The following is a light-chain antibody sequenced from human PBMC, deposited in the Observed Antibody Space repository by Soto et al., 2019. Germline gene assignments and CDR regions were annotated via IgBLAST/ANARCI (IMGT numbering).Light chain of an antibody. CDR1: QDIRSF. J-gene: IGKJ3*01. V-gene: IGKV1-27*01. CDR2: AAS. Sequence: DILMTQSLTSLSASVGDRVTITCRASQDIRSFVAWYQQKPGKAPKLLIYAASTLQSGVPSRFSGSGSGTDFTLTINSLQPEDVATYSCQKYSSVPVFGPGTKVEIK. CDR3: QKYSSVPV.